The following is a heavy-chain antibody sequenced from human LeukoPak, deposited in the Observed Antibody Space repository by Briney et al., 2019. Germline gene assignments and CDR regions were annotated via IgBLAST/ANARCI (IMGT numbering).Heavy chain of an antibody. J-gene: IGHJ5*02. CDR2: IYSGGST. CDR3: AKLTGDWNWFDP. Sequence: GGSLRLSCAASGFTVSSNYMSWVRQAPGKGLEWVSVIYSGGSTYYADSVKGRFTISRDNSKNTLYLQMNSLRAEDTAVYYCAKLTGDWNWFDPWGQGTLVTVSS. CDR1: GFTVSSNY. V-gene: IGHV3-53*01. D-gene: IGHD7-27*01.